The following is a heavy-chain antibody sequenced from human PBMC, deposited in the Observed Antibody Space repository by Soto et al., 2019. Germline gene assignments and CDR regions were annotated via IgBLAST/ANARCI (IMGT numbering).Heavy chain of an antibody. CDR1: GYTFTTYY. Sequence: ASVKVSCKASGYTFTTYYMHWVRQAPGQGLEWMGIINPSGGTTGFAQKFQGRVTMTRDTSTSTVYMELSSLRSEDTAVYYCARDVLGGYYGMDVWGQGTTVTVSS. CDR3: ARDVLGGYYGMDV. D-gene: IGHD3-16*01. J-gene: IGHJ6*02. V-gene: IGHV1-46*01. CDR2: INPSGGTT.